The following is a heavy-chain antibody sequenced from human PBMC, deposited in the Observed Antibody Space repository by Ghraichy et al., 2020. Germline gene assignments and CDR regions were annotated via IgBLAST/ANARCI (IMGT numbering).Heavy chain of an antibody. CDR3: ARDANAPYYGDYVRGAFDI. V-gene: IGHV4-59*01. CDR2: ISYSGST. D-gene: IGHD4-17*01. Sequence: SETLSLTCTVSGGSISSYYWSWIRQPPGKGLEWIGYISYSGSTNYNPSLKSRVTISVDTSKNQFSLKLSSVTAADTAVYYCARDANAPYYGDYVRGAFDIWGQGTMVTVSS. CDR1: GGSISSYY. J-gene: IGHJ3*02.